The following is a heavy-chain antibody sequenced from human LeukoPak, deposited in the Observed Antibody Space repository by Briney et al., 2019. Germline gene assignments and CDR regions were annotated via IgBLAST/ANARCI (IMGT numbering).Heavy chain of an antibody. D-gene: IGHD6-19*01. Sequence: GGSLRLSCAASGFIFSNYAMNWVRQAPGKGLEWVSAISGNGGSTYYADSVKGRFTISRDNAKNSLYLQMNSLRAEDTAVYYCARDSTLYSSGARDYWGQGTLVTVSS. V-gene: IGHV3-21*01. J-gene: IGHJ4*02. CDR2: ISGNGGST. CDR1: GFIFSNYA. CDR3: ARDSTLYSSGARDY.